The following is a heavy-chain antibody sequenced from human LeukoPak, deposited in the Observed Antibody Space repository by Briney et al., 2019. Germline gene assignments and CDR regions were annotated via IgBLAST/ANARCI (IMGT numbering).Heavy chain of an antibody. J-gene: IGHJ6*02. Sequence: ASVKVSCKASGYTFTSYYMHWVRQAPGQGLEWMGIINPSGGSTSYAQKFQGRVTMTTDTSTSTAYMELRSLRSDDTAVYYCARDDIVVVVAARQGHYYYGMDVWGQGTTVTVSS. V-gene: IGHV1-46*01. CDR3: ARDDIVVVVAARQGHYYYGMDV. D-gene: IGHD2-15*01. CDR1: GYTFTSYY. CDR2: INPSGGST.